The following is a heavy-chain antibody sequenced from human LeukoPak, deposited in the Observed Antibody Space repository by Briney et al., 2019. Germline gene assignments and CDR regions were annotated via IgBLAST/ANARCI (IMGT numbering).Heavy chain of an antibody. CDR1: GYPFTGYY. J-gene: IGHJ4*02. Sequence: ASVKVSCKASGYPFTGYYIHGVRQAPGQGLEWMGWFNPTSGRTKYAQKFEGRVTMTRDTSISTAYMEVSSLTSDDTAVYYCARAHGYNDLDYWVQGTLVTVSS. CDR2: FNPTSGRT. CDR3: ARAHGYNDLDY. D-gene: IGHD5-24*01. V-gene: IGHV1-2*02.